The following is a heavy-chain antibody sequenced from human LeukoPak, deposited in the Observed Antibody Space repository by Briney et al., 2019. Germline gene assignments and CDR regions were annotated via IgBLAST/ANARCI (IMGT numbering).Heavy chain of an antibody. D-gene: IGHD3-3*01. CDR2: INPNSGGT. J-gene: IGHJ6*02. CDR3: ARDPLYDFWSGYYGMDV. CDR1: GYTFTGYY. Sequence: ASVRVSCKASGYTFTGYYMHWVRQAPGQGLEWMGWINPNSGGTNYAQKFQGRVTMTRDTSISTAYMELSRLRSDDTAVYYCARDPLYDFWSGYYGMDVWGQGTTVTVSS. V-gene: IGHV1-2*02.